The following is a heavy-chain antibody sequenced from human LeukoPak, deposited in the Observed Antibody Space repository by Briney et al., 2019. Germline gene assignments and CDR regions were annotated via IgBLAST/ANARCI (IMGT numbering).Heavy chain of an antibody. CDR3: ARGPYYYDSSGYSSLDY. V-gene: IGHV4-59*01. J-gene: IGHJ4*02. Sequence: SETLSLTCTVSGGSISSYYWSWIRQPPGKGLEWIGYIYYSGSTNYNPSLKSRVTISVDTSKNQFSLKLSSVTAADTAVYYCARGPYYYDSSGYSSLDYWGQGTLVTVSS. D-gene: IGHD3-22*01. CDR1: GGSISSYY. CDR2: IYYSGST.